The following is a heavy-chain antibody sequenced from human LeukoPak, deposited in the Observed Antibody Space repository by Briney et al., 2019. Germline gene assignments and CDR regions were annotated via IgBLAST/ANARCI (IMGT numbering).Heavy chain of an antibody. CDR3: ARGYCSSTSCYVGWFDP. CDR2: IIPIFGSA. D-gene: IGHD2-2*01. V-gene: IGHV1-69*13. Sequence: SVKVSCKASGGSGGSFSNHGINWVRQAPGHGLEWMGRIIPIFGSANYAQKFQGRVTISADESTSTAYMELSRLRSDDTAVYYCARGYCSSTSCYVGWFDPWGQGTLVTVSS. CDR1: GGSGGSFSNHG. J-gene: IGHJ5*02.